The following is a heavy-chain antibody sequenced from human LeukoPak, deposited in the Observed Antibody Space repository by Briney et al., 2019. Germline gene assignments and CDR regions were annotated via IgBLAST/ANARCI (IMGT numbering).Heavy chain of an antibody. CDR2: IKEDGSDK. J-gene: IGHJ4*02. CDR3: ARDRGWLQFDY. Sequence: GGSLRLSCATSGFTFSSYWMSWVRQAPGKGLEWVANIKEDGSDKYYVDSVKGRFTISRDNAKNPLYLQMNSLRAEDTAVYYCARDRGWLQFDYWGQGTRVIVSS. CDR1: GFTFSSYW. D-gene: IGHD5-24*01. V-gene: IGHV3-7*01.